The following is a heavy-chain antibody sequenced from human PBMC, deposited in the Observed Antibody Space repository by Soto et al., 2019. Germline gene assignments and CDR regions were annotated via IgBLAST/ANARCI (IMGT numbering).Heavy chain of an antibody. V-gene: IGHV1-69*06. J-gene: IGHJ6*02. CDR3: AGVSTRPHGMDV. Sequence: SVKVSCKASGGTFSSYAISWVRQAPGQGLEWMGGIIPIFGTANYAQKFQGRVTITADKSTSTAYMELSSLRSEDTAVYYCAGVSTRPHGMDVWGQGTTVTVSS. D-gene: IGHD2-8*01. CDR2: IIPIFGTA. CDR1: GGTFSSYA.